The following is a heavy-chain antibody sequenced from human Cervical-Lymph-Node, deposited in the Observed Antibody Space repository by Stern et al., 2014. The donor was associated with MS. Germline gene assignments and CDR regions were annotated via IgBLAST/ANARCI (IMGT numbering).Heavy chain of an antibody. CDR1: GFTFSNAW. V-gene: IGHV3-15*01. J-gene: IGHJ4*02. CDR3: TSRIAVAGIPFDY. Sequence: EVQLEESGGGLVKPGGSLRLSCAASGFTFSNAWMRWVRQAPGKGLEWVGRIKSKTDGGTTDYAAPVKGRFTISRDDSKNTLYLQMNSLKTEDTAVYYCTSRIAVAGIPFDYWGQGTLVTVSS. CDR2: IKSKTDGGTT. D-gene: IGHD6-19*01.